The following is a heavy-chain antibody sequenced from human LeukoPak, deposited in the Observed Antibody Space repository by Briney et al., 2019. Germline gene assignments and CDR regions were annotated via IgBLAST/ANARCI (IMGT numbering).Heavy chain of an antibody. D-gene: IGHD6-19*01. CDR2: IRYDGSNK. J-gene: IGHJ6*02. CDR1: GFTFSSYG. CDR3: AKEIGSSGWSYYYYYGMDV. Sequence: GGSLRLSCAASGFTFSSYGMHWVRQAPGKGLEWVAFIRYDGSNKYYADSVKGRFTISRDNSKNTLYLQMDSLRAEDTAVYYCAKEIGSSGWSYYYYYGMDVWGQETTVTVSS. V-gene: IGHV3-30*02.